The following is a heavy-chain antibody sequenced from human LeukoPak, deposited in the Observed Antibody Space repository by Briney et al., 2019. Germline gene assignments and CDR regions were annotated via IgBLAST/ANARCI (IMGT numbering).Heavy chain of an antibody. J-gene: IGHJ5*02. Sequence: SESLSLTCTVSVGSLSISTYYCGWVRQPPGRGQGWTRSIYDSGSTYYNPSLKSRVTISLDSSKNQFSLKLSSVTAADTALYFCARHRYYGSGSTNWFDPWGQGTLVTVSS. CDR2: IYDSGST. V-gene: IGHV4-39*01. CDR1: VGSLSISTYY. D-gene: IGHD3-10*01. CDR3: ARHRYYGSGSTNWFDP.